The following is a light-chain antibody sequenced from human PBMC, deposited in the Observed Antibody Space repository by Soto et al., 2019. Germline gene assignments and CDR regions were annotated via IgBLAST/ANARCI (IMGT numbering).Light chain of an antibody. CDR1: PISSN. CDR2: GAS. V-gene: IGKV3-15*01. CDR3: QQYNNWPYT. Sequence: VVTQSPASLSVSPGDRVTISCRAGPISSNLAWHQQRPGQAPRLLIYGASVRATSVPARFSGSGSGTEFTLTINSLQYEDYAVYSCQQYNNWPYTFGQGTKVDIK. J-gene: IGKJ2*01.